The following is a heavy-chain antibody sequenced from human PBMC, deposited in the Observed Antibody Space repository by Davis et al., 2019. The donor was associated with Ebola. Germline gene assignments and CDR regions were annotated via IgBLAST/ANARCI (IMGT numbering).Heavy chain of an antibody. Sequence: AASVKVSCTASGYTFTGYYLHWLRQAPGQGLEWMGWINPNSGGTNYAQKFQDRVTMTRDTSISTAYMELSRLRSDDTAVYYCARTTLYSSSWSFFDYWGQGTLVTVSS. CDR3: ARTTLYSSSWSFFDY. V-gene: IGHV1-2*02. J-gene: IGHJ4*02. CDR1: GYTFTGYY. CDR2: INPNSGGT. D-gene: IGHD6-13*01.